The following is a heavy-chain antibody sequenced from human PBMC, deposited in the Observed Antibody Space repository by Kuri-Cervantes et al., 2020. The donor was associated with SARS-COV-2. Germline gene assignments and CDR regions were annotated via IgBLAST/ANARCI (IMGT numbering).Heavy chain of an antibody. D-gene: IGHD2-2*01. CDR3: ARGDCSSTSCLIYDAYGMDV. J-gene: IGHJ6*02. CDR1: GYTFTSYG. CDR2: ISAYNGNT. V-gene: IGHV1-18*04. Sequence: ASVKVSCKASGYTFTSYGISWVRQAPGQGLEWMGWISAYNGNTNYAQKLQGRVTMTTDTSTSTAYMELRSLRSDDTAVYYCARGDCSSTSCLIYDAYGMDVWGQGTTVTVSS.